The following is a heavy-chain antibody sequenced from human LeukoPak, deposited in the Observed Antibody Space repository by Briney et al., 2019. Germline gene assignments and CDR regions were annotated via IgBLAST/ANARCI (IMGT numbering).Heavy chain of an antibody. CDR2: IYYSGST. J-gene: IGHJ4*02. CDR3: ARRRVGASSYFDY. CDR1: GGSISSSSYY. V-gene: IGHV4-39*01. Sequence: SETLSLTCTVSGGSISSSSYYWGWIRQPPGKGLEWIGSIYYSGSTYYNPSLKSRVTISVDTSKNQFSLKLSSVTAADTAVYYCARRRVGASSYFDYWGQGTLVTVSS. D-gene: IGHD1-26*01.